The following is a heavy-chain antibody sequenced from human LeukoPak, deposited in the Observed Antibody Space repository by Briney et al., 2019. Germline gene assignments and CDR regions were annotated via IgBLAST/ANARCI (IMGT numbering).Heavy chain of an antibody. D-gene: IGHD2-21*02. Sequence: PGGSLRLSCAASGFTFNSHEMHWVCQAPGKGLDWVSYITSSGGITYYADSVKGRFTVSRDNAKNSLYLQMNSLRAEDTAVYYCAGERNCGGDCYQGSWFDPWGQGTLVTVSS. V-gene: IGHV3-48*03. CDR2: ITSSGGIT. CDR1: GFTFNSHE. CDR3: AGERNCGGDCYQGSWFDP. J-gene: IGHJ5*02.